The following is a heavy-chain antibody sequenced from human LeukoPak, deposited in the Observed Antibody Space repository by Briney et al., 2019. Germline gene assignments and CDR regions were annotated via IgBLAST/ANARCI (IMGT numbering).Heavy chain of an antibody. CDR2: MNPNSGNT. CDR3: ARVEGGGSYFGYYYYMDV. Sequence: GASVKVSCKASGYTFTSYDINWVRQATGQGLEWMGWMNPNSGNTGYAQKFQGRVTMTRNTSISTAYMELSSLRSEDTAVYYCARVEGGGSYFGYYYYMDVWGKGTTVTISS. V-gene: IGHV1-8*01. CDR1: GYTFTSYD. J-gene: IGHJ6*03. D-gene: IGHD1-26*01.